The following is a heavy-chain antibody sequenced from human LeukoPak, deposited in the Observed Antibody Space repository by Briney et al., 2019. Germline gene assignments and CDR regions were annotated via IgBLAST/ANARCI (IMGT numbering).Heavy chain of an antibody. CDR1: GFNVSSNY. CDR3: ARAGGGYRYGYYYHFYMDV. CDR2: LYSGGSA. J-gene: IGHJ6*03. Sequence: GGSLRLSCAASGFNVSSNYMSWVRQAPGKGLEWVSLLYSGGSAFHADSVKGRFTISRDNSKNTLYLQLNSLRAEDTAVYYCARAGGGYRYGYYYHFYMDVWGKGTTVIVSS. V-gene: IGHV3-53*01. D-gene: IGHD5-18*01.